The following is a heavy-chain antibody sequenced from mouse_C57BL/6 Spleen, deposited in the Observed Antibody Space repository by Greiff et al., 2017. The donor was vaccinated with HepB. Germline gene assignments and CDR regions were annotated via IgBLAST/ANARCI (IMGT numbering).Heavy chain of an antibody. J-gene: IGHJ3*01. V-gene: IGHV1-15*01. D-gene: IGHD2-4*01. CDR3: TRGDYDAAWFAY. CDR2: IDPETGGT. CDR1: GYTFTDYE. Sequence: VQLQQSGAELVRPGASVTLSCKASGYTFTDYEMHWVKQTPVHGLEWIGAIDPETGGTAYNQKFKGKAILTADKSSSTAYMELRSLTSEDSAVYYCTRGDYDAAWFAYWGQGTLVTVSA.